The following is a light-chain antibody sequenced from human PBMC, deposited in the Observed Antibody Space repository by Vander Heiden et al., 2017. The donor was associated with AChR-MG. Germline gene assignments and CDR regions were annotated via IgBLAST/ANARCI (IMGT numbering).Light chain of an antibody. V-gene: IGKV2-28*01. J-gene: IGKJ2*01. CDR2: LGS. CDR1: QSLLYSNGYNY. CDR3: RQTLQAPLT. Sequence: DFVRTQSPLSLPVTPGEPATISCRCSQSLLYSNGYNYLDWYLQKPGQSPQILIYLGSNRAPGVPDRFSGSGSGTDFTLKISRVEAEDVGVYYCRQTLQAPLTFGQGTKLEI.